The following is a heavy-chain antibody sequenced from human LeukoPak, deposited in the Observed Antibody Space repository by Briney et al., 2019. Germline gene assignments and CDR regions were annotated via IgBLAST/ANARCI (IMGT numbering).Heavy chain of an antibody. CDR3: ARDPHSGSSHSIDY. Sequence: ASVKVSCKASGYTFTGYYIHWVRQAPGQGLEWMGWINPNSGGTNYAQKFQGRVTMTRDTSISTAYKEVSWLRSDDTAVYYCARDPHSGSSHSIDYWGQGTLVTVSS. J-gene: IGHJ4*02. V-gene: IGHV1-2*02. CDR1: GYTFTGYY. D-gene: IGHD6-6*01. CDR2: INPNSGGT.